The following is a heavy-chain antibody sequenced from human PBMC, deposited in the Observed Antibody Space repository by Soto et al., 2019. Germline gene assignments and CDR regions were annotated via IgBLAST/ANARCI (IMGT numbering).Heavy chain of an antibody. J-gene: IGHJ2*01. V-gene: IGHV4-59*08. CDR1: GGSISSYY. Sequence: QVQLQESGPGLVKPSETLSLTCTVSGGSISSYYWSWIRQPPGKGLEWIGYIYYSGSTNYNPSLRSRVTISVDTSKNQFSVKLSSVTAADTAVYYCARKWGWYFDLWGRGTLVTVSS. CDR2: IYYSGST. D-gene: IGHD1-26*01. CDR3: ARKWGWYFDL.